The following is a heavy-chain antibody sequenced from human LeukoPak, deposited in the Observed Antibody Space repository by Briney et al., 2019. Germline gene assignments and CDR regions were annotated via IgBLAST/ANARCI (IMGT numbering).Heavy chain of an antibody. CDR1: GFTFSSNG. D-gene: IGHD3-10*01. V-gene: IGHV3-30*02. Sequence: GGSLRLSCAASGFTFSSNGMHWVRQAPGKGLERVTFIQYDGSKKYYADSVKGRFTISRDNSKNTLYLEMNSPRAEDTSVYYCAKDIVSYYDYWGQGILVTVSS. CDR2: IQYDGSKK. J-gene: IGHJ4*02. CDR3: AKDIVSYYDY.